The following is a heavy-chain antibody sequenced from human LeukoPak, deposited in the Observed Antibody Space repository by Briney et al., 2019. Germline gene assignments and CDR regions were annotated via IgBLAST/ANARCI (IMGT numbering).Heavy chain of an antibody. Sequence: SGTLSLTCTVSGGSISSSSYYWGWIRQPPGKGLEWIGSIYYSGSTYYNPSLKSRVTISVDTSKNQFSLKLSSVTAADTAVYYCARYSSSWLYFDYWGQGTLVTVSS. CDR2: IYYSGST. CDR3: ARYSSSWLYFDY. CDR1: GGSISSSSYY. D-gene: IGHD6-13*01. J-gene: IGHJ4*02. V-gene: IGHV4-39*01.